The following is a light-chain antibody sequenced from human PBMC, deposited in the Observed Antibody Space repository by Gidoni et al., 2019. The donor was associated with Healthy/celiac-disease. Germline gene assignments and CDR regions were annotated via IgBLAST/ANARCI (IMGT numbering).Light chain of an antibody. CDR1: QRLLHSNGDNY. CDR2: LGS. J-gene: IGKJ1*01. CDR3: MQALQTPPT. Sequence: IVMTQSPLSLPVTPGEPASISCRSSQRLLHSNGDNYLDWYLQKPGQSPQLLIYLGSNRASGVPDRVSGSGSGTDFTLKISRVEAEDVGVYYCMQALQTPPTFGQGTKVEIK. V-gene: IGKV2-28*01.